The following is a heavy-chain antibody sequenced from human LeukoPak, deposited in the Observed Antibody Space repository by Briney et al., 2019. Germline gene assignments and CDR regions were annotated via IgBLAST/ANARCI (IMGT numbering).Heavy chain of an antibody. D-gene: IGHD2-21*01. V-gene: IGHV3-7*04. CDR3: ARADCGGDCPPYYYYMDV. CDR1: GFPFSDYW. J-gene: IGHJ6*03. Sequence: GESLRLSCEASGFPFSDYWLRWVRPAPGKGLEGVANIKQDGSEKNYGDSVKGRFTICRDNVKNSLYLQMNSLRAEDTAVYYCARADCGGDCPPYYYYMDVWGKGTTVTVAS. CDR2: IKQDGSEK.